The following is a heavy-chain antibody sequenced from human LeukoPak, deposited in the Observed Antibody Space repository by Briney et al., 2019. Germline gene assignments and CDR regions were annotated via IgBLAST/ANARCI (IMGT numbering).Heavy chain of an antibody. Sequence: GSLRLSCAASGFSFSVYWMHWVRQAPGKGPVWVSRIKTDGSITDYADFVKGRFTISGDNAKNTLYLQMNSLRAEDTAVYYCAKDGRGGVPRAFDIWGQGTMVTVSS. D-gene: IGHD2-15*01. V-gene: IGHV3-74*01. J-gene: IGHJ3*02. CDR1: GFSFSVYW. CDR3: AKDGRGGVPRAFDI. CDR2: IKTDGSIT.